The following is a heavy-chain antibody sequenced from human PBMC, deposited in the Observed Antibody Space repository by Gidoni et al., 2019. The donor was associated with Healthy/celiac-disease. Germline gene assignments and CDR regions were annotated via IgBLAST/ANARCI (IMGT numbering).Heavy chain of an antibody. J-gene: IGHJ4*02. CDR1: GFTFSDYY. D-gene: IGHD3-10*01. CDR2: ISSSSSYT. V-gene: IGHV3-11*06. CDR3: ARDRFAMVRGVDYFDY. Sequence: VQLVESGGCLVEPGGSLRLPCAASGFTFSDYYMRWIRQAPGKGLEWVSYISSSSSYTIYADSVKGRFTISRDNAKNSLYLQMNSLRAEDTAVYYCARDRFAMVRGVDYFDYWGQGTLVTVSS.